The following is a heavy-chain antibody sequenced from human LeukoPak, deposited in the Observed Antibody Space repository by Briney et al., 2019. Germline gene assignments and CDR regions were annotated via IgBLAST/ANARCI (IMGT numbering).Heavy chain of an antibody. CDR2: ISYDGSNK. D-gene: IGHD3-22*01. J-gene: IGHJ4*02. CDR1: GFTFSRYG. V-gene: IGHV3-30*04. Sequence: PGGSLRLSCAASGFTFSRYGMHWVRQAPGKGLEWVTAISYDGSNKYYADSVKGRFTISRDNSKNTLYVQMNSLRAEDTALYYCARGLMGGYPHFDYWGQGTLVTVSS. CDR3: ARGLMGGYPHFDY.